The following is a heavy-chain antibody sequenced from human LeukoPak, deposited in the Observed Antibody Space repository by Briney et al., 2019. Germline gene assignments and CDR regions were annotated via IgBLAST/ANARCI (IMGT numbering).Heavy chain of an antibody. J-gene: IGHJ4*02. Sequence: SGPALMKPPPTLTLTCTFSGFSLSTSGMCVSWIRQPPVRALEWLALIDWDDDKYYSTSLKTRLTISKDTSKNQVVLTMTNMDPVDTATYYCARAFPTVTTFDYWGQGTLVTVSS. D-gene: IGHD4-17*01. CDR3: ARAFPTVTTFDY. V-gene: IGHV2-70*01. CDR1: GFSLSTSGMC. CDR2: IDWDDDK.